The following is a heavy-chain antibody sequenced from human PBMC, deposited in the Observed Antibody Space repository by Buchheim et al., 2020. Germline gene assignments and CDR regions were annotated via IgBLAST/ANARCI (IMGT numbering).Heavy chain of an antibody. V-gene: IGHV4-31*03. CDR3: ARVRHIAIFGGYNWFDS. CDR1: GGSISSGGYF. J-gene: IGHJ5*01. Sequence: QVQLQESGPGLVKPSQTLSLTCTVSGGSISSGGYFWSWIRQHPGKGLEWIGFIYYSGSTYYNPSLKSRVTISVDTSKNQFSLKMNSVTAEDTAMYYCARVRHIAIFGGYNWFDSWGQGTL. D-gene: IGHD3-3*01. CDR2: IYYSGST.